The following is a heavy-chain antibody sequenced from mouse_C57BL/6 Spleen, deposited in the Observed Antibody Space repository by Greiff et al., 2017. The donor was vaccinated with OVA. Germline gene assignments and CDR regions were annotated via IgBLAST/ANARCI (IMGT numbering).Heavy chain of an antibody. J-gene: IGHJ2*01. Sequence: VKLMESGAELVRPGTSVKMSCKASGYTFTNYWIGWAKQRPGHGLEWIGDIYPGGGYTNYNEKFKGKATLTADKSSSTAYMQFSSLTSEDSAIYYCARSGYDVDYFDYWGQGTTLTVSS. D-gene: IGHD2-2*01. CDR1: GYTFTNYW. CDR2: IYPGGGYT. CDR3: ARSGYDVDYFDY. V-gene: IGHV1-63*01.